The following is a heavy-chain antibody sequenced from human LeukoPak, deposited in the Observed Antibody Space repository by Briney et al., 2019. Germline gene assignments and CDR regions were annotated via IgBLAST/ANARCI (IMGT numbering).Heavy chain of an antibody. Sequence: ASVKVSCKASGYSFTNYDINWVRQATGQGLEWMGWINPNSGGTDYAQKFQGRVTMTRDTSISTAYMELSRLRSDDTAVYYCARGDDNGDYEAIDWGQGTLVTVSS. CDR2: INPNSGGT. V-gene: IGHV1-2*02. CDR3: ARGDDNGDYEAID. CDR1: GYSFTNYD. D-gene: IGHD4-17*01. J-gene: IGHJ4*02.